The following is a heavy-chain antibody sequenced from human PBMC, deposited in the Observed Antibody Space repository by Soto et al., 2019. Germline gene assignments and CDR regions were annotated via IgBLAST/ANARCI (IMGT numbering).Heavy chain of an antibody. Sequence: QVQQVQSGPEVKKPGASVKVSCEASGYTFTTSGISWVRQAPGQGLEWMGWISTYNGDTNSAQKFQGRVTMTADTSTGTVYMELMSLKSDDTAVYYCARQGSWPYYYYGLDVWGQGTTVTVSS. CDR1: GYTFTTSG. V-gene: IGHV1-18*01. CDR2: ISTYNGDT. CDR3: ARQGSWPYYYYGLDV. J-gene: IGHJ6*02. D-gene: IGHD1-26*01.